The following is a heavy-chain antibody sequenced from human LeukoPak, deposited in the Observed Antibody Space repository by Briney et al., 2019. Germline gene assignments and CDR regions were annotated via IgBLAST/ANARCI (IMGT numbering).Heavy chain of an antibody. J-gene: IGHJ3*02. CDR2: IGAFNGNT. CDR1: GYSFDRYG. D-gene: IGHD3-22*01. V-gene: IGHV1-18*01. Sequence: ASVKVSCKASGYSFDRYGISRVRQAPGQGLEWLGWIGAFNGNTNYAQNLQGRVTMTADTSTTTAYMELRSLSSDDTAVYYCARDFLSYDGSENHFEDTFDIWGQGTMVTVSS. CDR3: ARDFLSYDGSENHFEDTFDI.